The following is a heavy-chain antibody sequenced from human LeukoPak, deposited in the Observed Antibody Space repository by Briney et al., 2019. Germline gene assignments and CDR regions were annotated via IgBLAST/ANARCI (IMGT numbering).Heavy chain of an antibody. CDR1: GFTFSDYW. CDR3: AGRVYYDSSTNYYQPFDI. D-gene: IGHD3-22*01. Sequence: PGGSLRLSCAASGFTFSDYWMSWVRQAPGKGLEWVANIKQYGSEKYYVDSVKGRFTISRDSSKNTLYLQMNNLRAEDTAIYYCAGRVYYDSSTNYYQPFDIWGQGTMVTVSS. V-gene: IGHV3-7*03. CDR2: IKQYGSEK. J-gene: IGHJ3*02.